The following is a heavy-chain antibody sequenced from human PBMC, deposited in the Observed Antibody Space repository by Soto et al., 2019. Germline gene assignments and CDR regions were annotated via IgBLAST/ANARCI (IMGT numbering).Heavy chain of an antibody. CDR3: ARAPTSRLDY. Sequence: QVQLVESGGGVVQPGRSLRLSCSASGFTFSTFAVHWVRQAPGKGLEWEAVISSDGYTKYYTDSVKGRFTISRDNSKNTLFLQMNGLRTEDTAMYYCARAPTSRLDYWGQGTLVTVSS. CDR2: ISSDGYTK. V-gene: IGHV3-30-3*01. J-gene: IGHJ4*02. CDR1: GFTFSTFA.